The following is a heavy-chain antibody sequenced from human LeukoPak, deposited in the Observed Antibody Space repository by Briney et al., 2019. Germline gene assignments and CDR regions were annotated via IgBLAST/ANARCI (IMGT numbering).Heavy chain of an antibody. CDR2: ITTSSDYT. CDR3: ARESCSCGSCYSAAFDI. Sequence: SPGGSLRLSCAASGFTLSTYSMNWVRQAPGKGLEWVSSITTSSDYTYYADSVKGRFTISSDNAKNSLYLQMNMLSAEDAAVYYCARESCSCGSCYSAAFDIWGQGTMVTVSS. CDR1: GFTLSTYS. J-gene: IGHJ3*02. V-gene: IGHV3-21*01. D-gene: IGHD2-15*01.